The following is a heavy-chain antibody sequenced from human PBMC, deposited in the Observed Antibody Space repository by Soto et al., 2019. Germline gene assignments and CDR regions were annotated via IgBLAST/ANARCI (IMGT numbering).Heavy chain of an antibody. CDR1: GYSFTSYW. V-gene: IGHV5-10-1*01. D-gene: IGHD3-3*01. CDR3: ARWRKNYYYYGMDV. J-gene: IGHJ6*02. Sequence: GESLKISCEGSGYSFTSYWISWVRQMPGKGLEWMGRIDPSDSYTNYSPSFQGHVTISADKSISTAYLQWSSLKASDTAMYYCARWRKNYYYYGMDVWGQGTTVTVSS. CDR2: IDPSDSYT.